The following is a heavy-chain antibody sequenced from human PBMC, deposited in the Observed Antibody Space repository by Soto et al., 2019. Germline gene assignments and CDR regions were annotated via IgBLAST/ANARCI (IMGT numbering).Heavy chain of an antibody. CDR3: ARWAIVGATSAFDI. J-gene: IGHJ3*02. V-gene: IGHV4-59*01. D-gene: IGHD1-26*01. Sequence: SETLSLTCTVSGGSISSYYWSWIRQPPGKGLEWIGYIYYSGSTNYNPSLKSRVTISVDTSKNQFSLKLSSVTAADTAVYYCARWAIVGATSAFDIWGQGTMVTVSS. CDR1: GGSISSYY. CDR2: IYYSGST.